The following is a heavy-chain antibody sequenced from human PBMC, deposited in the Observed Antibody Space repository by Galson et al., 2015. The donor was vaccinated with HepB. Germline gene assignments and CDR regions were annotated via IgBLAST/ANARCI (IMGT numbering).Heavy chain of an antibody. D-gene: IGHD5-24*01. J-gene: IGHJ3*02. Sequence: SVKASCKASGVTFSRYAISWVRQAPGQGLEWMGGIIPMFGTANYAQKFQGRVTITADESTSTAYMDLSTLRSEDTALYYCAREGEMATIKGAFDIWGQGTMVIVSS. V-gene: IGHV1-69*13. CDR3: AREGEMATIKGAFDI. CDR1: GVTFSRYA. CDR2: IIPMFGTA.